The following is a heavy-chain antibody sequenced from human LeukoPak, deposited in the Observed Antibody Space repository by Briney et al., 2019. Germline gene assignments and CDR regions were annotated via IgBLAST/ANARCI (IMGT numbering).Heavy chain of an antibody. Sequence: GGSLRLSCAASGFTLSSYAMSWVRQAPGKGLEWVSAISGSDGSTYYADSVKGRFTISRDNSKNTLYLQMNSLRGEDTAVYYCAKDGARTIFGVVTLGGYFDYWGQGTLVTVSS. CDR1: GFTLSSYA. J-gene: IGHJ4*02. CDR2: ISGSDGST. CDR3: AKDGARTIFGVVTLGGYFDY. V-gene: IGHV3-23*01. D-gene: IGHD3-3*01.